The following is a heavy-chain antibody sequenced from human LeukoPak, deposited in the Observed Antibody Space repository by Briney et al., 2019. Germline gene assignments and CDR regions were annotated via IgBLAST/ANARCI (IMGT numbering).Heavy chain of an antibody. CDR2: IYYSGST. CDR1: GDSISNYY. J-gene: IGHJ4*02. D-gene: IGHD3-22*01. Sequence: SETLSLTCTVSGDSISNYYWSWIRQPPGKGLEWIGYIYYSGSTNYNPSLKNRVTISVDTSKNQFSLKLSSVSAADTAVYYCARGTVLNYYDSSGYHKSPGSVDYWGQGTLVTVSS. CDR3: ARGTVLNYYDSSGYHKSPGSVDY. V-gene: IGHV4-59*01.